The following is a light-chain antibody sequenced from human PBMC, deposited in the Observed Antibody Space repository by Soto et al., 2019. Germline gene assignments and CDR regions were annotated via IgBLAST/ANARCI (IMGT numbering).Light chain of an antibody. CDR3: QQYNYYWT. CDR1: QSINTF. V-gene: IGKV1-5*03. CDR2: RAS. J-gene: IGKJ1*01. Sequence: DIQMTQSPSTLSASVGDRVTITCRASQSINTFLAWYQQKPGKAPNLLIFRASSLESGVPSRFSGSGSGTEFTLTISSLQPDDVATYYCQQYNYYWTFGQGTKVEIK.